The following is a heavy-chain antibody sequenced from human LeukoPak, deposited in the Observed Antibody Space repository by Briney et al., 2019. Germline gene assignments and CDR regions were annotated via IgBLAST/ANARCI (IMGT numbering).Heavy chain of an antibody. Sequence: AGGSLRLSCAGSGFTFSGYGMSWVRQAPGKGLEWVSGLSDSGVPTYYADSVKGRFTISRDNAKNTLYLQMNSLRAEDTAIYYCAKQRGIYMYRPFEDWGQGTLVTVSS. CDR3: AKQRGIYMYRPFED. J-gene: IGHJ4*02. D-gene: IGHD2/OR15-2a*01. CDR1: GFTFSGYG. CDR2: LSDSGVPT. V-gene: IGHV3-23*01.